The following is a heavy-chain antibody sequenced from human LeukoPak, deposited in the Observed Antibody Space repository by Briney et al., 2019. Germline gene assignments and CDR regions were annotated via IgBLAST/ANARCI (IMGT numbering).Heavy chain of an antibody. Sequence: PSETLSLTCTVSGGSISSSSYYWGWIRQPPGKGLEWIGSIYYSGSTYYNPSLKSRVTISVDMSKNQFSLKLSSVTAADTAVYYCARRVAAAGTVGAFDIWGQGTMVTVSS. V-gene: IGHV4-39*01. CDR1: GGSISSSSYY. CDR3: ARRVAAAGTVGAFDI. CDR2: IYYSGST. J-gene: IGHJ3*02. D-gene: IGHD6-13*01.